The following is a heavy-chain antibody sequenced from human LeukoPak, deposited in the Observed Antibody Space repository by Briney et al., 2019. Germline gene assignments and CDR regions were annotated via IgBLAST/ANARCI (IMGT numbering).Heavy chain of an antibody. D-gene: IGHD2-2*01. CDR1: GFAFDEHG. CDR3: ARAPITSPFYFDY. Sequence: GGSLRLSCTASGFAFDEHGMSWVRQVSGKGLEWVSGINWSGGSTGYADPLRGRFTISRDNAKNSLYLQMDSLRAEDTALYYCARAPITSPFYFDYWGQGTLVTVSS. J-gene: IGHJ4*02. CDR2: INWSGGST. V-gene: IGHV3-20*04.